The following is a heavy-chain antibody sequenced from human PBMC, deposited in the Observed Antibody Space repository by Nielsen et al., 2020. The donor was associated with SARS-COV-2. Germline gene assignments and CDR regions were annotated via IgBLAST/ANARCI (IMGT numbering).Heavy chain of an antibody. Sequence: GGSLRLSCEVSGFMFSNYWMTWVRQAPGKGLEWVANINEDGGDKYYVDSVKGRFTISRDNAKNSLYLQMSTLMAEDTAVYYCARCRRPYQLFSGDYYWYFDLWGRGTLVTVSP. D-gene: IGHD4-17*01. CDR2: INEDGGDK. CDR1: GFMFSNYW. V-gene: IGHV3-7*01. J-gene: IGHJ2*01. CDR3: ARCRRPYQLFSGDYYWYFDL.